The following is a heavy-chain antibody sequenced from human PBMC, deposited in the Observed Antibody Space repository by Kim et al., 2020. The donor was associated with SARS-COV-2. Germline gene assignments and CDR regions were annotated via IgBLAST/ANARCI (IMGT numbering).Heavy chain of an antibody. V-gene: IGHV3-23*01. D-gene: IGHD3-10*01. Sequence: ADSVRGRFTISRDNSKKMLYLQMDSLRVEDTAVYYCAKDLLYVPGRGYFDSWGQGVLVTVS. J-gene: IGHJ4*02. CDR3: AKDLLYVPGRGYFDS.